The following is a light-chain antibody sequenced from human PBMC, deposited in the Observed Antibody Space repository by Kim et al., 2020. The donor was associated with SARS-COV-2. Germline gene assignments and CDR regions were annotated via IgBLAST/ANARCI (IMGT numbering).Light chain of an antibody. CDR3: NSRDSSGNHWV. Sequence: SSELTQDPVVSVALGQTVRITCQGESLRSYYASWYQQKPGQAPVLVIYGKNNRPSGIPDRFSGSSSGNTASLTITGAQAEDEADYYCNSRDSSGNHWVFG. CDR2: GKN. CDR1: SLRSYY. V-gene: IGLV3-19*01. J-gene: IGLJ3*02.